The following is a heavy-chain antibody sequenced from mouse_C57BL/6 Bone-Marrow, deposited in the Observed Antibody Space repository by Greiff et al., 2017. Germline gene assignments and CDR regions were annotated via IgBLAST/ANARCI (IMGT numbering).Heavy chain of an antibody. CDR2: ISNGGGST. V-gene: IGHV5-12*01. Sequence: DVQLVESGGGLVQPGGSLKLSCAASGFTFSDYYMYWVRQTPEKRLEWVAYISNGGGSTYYPDTVKGRFTISRDNAKNTLYLQMSRLKSEDTAMYYCARDLLCDYWGQGTSVTSPQ. CDR1: GFTFSDYY. CDR3: ARDLLCDY. D-gene: IGHD2-1*01. J-gene: IGHJ4*01.